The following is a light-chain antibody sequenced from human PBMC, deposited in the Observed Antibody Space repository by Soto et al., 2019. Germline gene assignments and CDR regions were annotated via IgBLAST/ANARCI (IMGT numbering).Light chain of an antibody. CDR2: GAS. J-gene: IGKJ2*01. CDR3: QQYGRSSMYT. V-gene: IGKV3-20*01. CDR1: QSVSSTY. Sequence: EIVLTQSPGTLSLSPGERATLSCRASQSVSSTYLAWHQQKPGQAPRLLIYGASSRANGIPDRFSGSGSGTDFTLTISRLEPEDFAVYYCQQYGRSSMYTFGQGTKLDI.